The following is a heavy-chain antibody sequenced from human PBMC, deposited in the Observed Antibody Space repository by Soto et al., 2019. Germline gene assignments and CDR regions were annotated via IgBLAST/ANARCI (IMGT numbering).Heavy chain of an antibody. V-gene: IGHV3-49*03. CDR1: GFTFADYT. J-gene: IGHJ4*02. CDR3: TRDGRYSGYPPPAF. CDR2: IRNKAYGGTT. D-gene: IGHD5-12*01. Sequence: EVQLVESGGGLVQPGRSLSLSCTTSGFTFADYTLSWFRQAPGKGLEWLGFIRNKAYGGTTEYAASVKGRFSISRDDSKSIAYLQMNSLKTEDTAVYYCTRDGRYSGYPPPAFWGQGTLVIVSS.